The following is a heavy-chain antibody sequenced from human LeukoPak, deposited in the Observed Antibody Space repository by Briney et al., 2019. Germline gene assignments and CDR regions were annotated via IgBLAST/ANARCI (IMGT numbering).Heavy chain of an antibody. Sequence: QTGGSLRLSCAASGFTFSSYGMHWVRQAPGKGLEWVAVIWYDGSNKYYADSVKGRFTISRGNSKNTLYLQMNSLRAEDTAVYYCVKDLRPRIVGASDTDYWGQGTLVTVSS. CDR3: VKDLRPRIVGASDTDY. CDR2: IWYDGSNK. CDR1: GFTFSSYG. D-gene: IGHD1-26*01. J-gene: IGHJ4*02. V-gene: IGHV3-33*06.